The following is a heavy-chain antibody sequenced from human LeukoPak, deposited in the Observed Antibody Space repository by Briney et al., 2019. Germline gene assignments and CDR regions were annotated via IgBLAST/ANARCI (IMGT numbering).Heavy chain of an antibody. J-gene: IGHJ4*02. CDR2: IHDSGST. V-gene: IGHV4-39*01. CDR1: GVSISTRYYY. D-gene: IGHD3-10*01. CDR3: ASLYIYGSGSFPNY. Sequence: SETLSLTCAVSGVSISTRYYYWGWIRQPPGKGLEWIGTIHDSGSTYYSPSLKSQVTISVDTSNNQFSLKLSSVTAGDTAVYYCASLYIYGSGSFPNYWGQGILVTVST.